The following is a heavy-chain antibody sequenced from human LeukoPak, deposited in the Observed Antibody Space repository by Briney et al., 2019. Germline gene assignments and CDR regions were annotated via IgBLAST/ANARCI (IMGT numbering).Heavy chain of an antibody. V-gene: IGHV1-69*04. CDR1: GGTFSSYA. J-gene: IGHJ4*02. Sequence: SVKVSCKASGGTFSSYAISWVRQAPGQGLEWMGRIIPILGIANYAQKFQGRVTITADKSTSTAYMELSSMRSEDTAVYYCARGGTYYYDSSGYYHFDYWGQGTLVTVSS. CDR2: IIPILGIA. D-gene: IGHD3-22*01. CDR3: ARGGTYYYDSSGYYHFDY.